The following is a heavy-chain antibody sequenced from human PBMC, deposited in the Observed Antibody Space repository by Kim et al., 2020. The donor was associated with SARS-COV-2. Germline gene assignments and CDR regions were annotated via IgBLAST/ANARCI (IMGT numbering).Heavy chain of an antibody. Sequence: SVKVSCKASGGTFSSYAISWVRQAPGQGLEWMGGIIPIFGTANYAQKYQGRVTITADESTSTAYMELSSLRSEDTAVYYCARVQRGYCSGGSCYSTYYYSGMDVWGQGTTVTVSS. CDR2: IIPIFGTA. CDR1: GGTFSSYA. D-gene: IGHD2-15*01. J-gene: IGHJ6*02. V-gene: IGHV1-69*13. CDR3: ARVQRGYCSGGSCYSTYYYSGMDV.